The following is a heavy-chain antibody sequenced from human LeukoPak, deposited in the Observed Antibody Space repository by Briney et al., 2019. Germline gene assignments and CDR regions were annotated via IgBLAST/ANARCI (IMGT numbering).Heavy chain of an antibody. CDR1: GGSSSGYY. CDR3: ARDRLASRKHNDAFDI. D-gene: IGHD6-25*01. J-gene: IGHJ3*02. V-gene: IGHV4-34*01. CDR2: INHSGST. Sequence: PETLSLTCAVYGGSSSGYYWSWIRQPPGKGLEWIGEINHSGSTNYNPSLKSRVTISVDTSKNQFSLKLSSVTAADTAVYYCARDRLASRKHNDAFDIWGQGTMVTVSS.